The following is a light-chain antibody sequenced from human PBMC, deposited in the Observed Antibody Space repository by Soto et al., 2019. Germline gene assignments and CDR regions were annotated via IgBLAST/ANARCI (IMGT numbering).Light chain of an antibody. CDR3: CSYVGATTYV. CDR2: EGI. J-gene: IGLJ1*01. CDR1: SSDVGEYKY. Sequence: QSVLTQPASVSGSPGQSITISCTETSSDVGEYKYVSWYQQHPGKAPKVIIYEGIKRPSGVSNRFSGSNSGSTASLTISGPQAEDEADYYCCSYVGATTYVFGTGTKVTVL. V-gene: IGLV2-23*01.